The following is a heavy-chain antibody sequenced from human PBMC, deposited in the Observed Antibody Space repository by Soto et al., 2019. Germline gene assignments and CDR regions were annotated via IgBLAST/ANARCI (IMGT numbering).Heavy chain of an antibody. J-gene: IGHJ4*02. CDR1: GYSFSDYW. Sequence: GESLKISCKGSGYSFSDYWIGWVRQMPGKGLELMGIIFPGDSDIKYSPSFQGHVTFSADKSITTAYLQWSSLKASDTGLYYCARGDFYFDSWGQGTLVTVSS. CDR3: ARGDFYFDS. D-gene: IGHD2-21*02. CDR2: IFPGDSDI. V-gene: IGHV5-51*01.